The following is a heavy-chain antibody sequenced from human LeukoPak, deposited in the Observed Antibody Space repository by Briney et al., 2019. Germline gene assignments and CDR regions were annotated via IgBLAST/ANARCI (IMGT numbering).Heavy chain of an antibody. CDR3: ARAAAYCGGDCYSPHFDY. CDR2: IWYDGSNK. Sequence: PGGSLRLSCAASGFTFSSYGMHWVRQAPGKGLEWVAVIWYDGSNKYYADSVKGRFTISRDNSKNTLYLQMNSLRAEDTAVYYCARAAAYCGGDCYSPHFDYWGQGTLVTVPS. CDR1: GFTFSSYG. V-gene: IGHV3-33*01. J-gene: IGHJ4*02. D-gene: IGHD2-21*02.